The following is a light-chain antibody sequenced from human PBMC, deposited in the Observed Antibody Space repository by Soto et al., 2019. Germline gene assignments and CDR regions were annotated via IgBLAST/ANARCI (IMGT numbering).Light chain of an antibody. J-gene: IGLJ1*01. Sequence: QSALTQPASVSGSPGQSITISCTGTSSDVGGYNYVSWYQHHPGKAPKLMIYDVSNRPSGVSNRFSGSKSGNTASLTISGLQAEDEADYYCSSYTSSHTYVFGTGTKLTVL. V-gene: IGLV2-14*01. CDR2: DVS. CDR1: SSDVGGYNY. CDR3: SSYTSSHTYV.